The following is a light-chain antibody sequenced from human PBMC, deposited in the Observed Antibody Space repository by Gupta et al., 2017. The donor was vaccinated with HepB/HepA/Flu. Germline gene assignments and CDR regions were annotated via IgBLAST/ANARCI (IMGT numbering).Light chain of an antibody. J-gene: IGLJ2*01. CDR2: EDS. Sequence: SYALSQPPPVSVSPGQTARTTCSVDALPKQYAYWYPQKPGQAPVLLLYEDSRRHSGIPERFSGSSSGTTVTLTTSGVQAEEEADYYCQSADSSSTRVVFGGGTKLTVL. CDR3: QSADSSSTRVV. CDR1: ALPKQY. V-gene: IGLV3-25*02.